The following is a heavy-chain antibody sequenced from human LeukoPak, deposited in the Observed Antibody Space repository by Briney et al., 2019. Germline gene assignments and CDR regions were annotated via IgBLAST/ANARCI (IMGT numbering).Heavy chain of an antibody. V-gene: IGHV3-74*01. CDR3: ARDNGGYFQH. D-gene: IGHD3-16*02. CDR1: GFTFSNYW. J-gene: IGHJ1*01. Sequence: GGSLRLSCAASGFTFSNYWMHWVRHAPGKGLVWVSRINTDGSSTIYADSVKGRFTISRDNAKNTLYLQMNSLRAEDTAVYYCARDNGGYFQHWGQGTLVTVSS. CDR2: INTDGSST.